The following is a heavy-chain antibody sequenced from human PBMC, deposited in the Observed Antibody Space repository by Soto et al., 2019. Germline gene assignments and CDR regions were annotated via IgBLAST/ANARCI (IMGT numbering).Heavy chain of an antibody. D-gene: IGHD5-12*01. V-gene: IGHV3-30*18. CDR3: AKAHKGIRDGYPVGYHFDY. CDR2: ISYDGTNK. CDR1: GFTFSSYG. J-gene: IGHJ4*02. Sequence: GGSLRLSCAASGFTFSSYGMHWVRQAPGKGLEWVAVISYDGTNKYYADSVKGRFTISRDNSKNTLYLQTDSLRAEDTAVYHCAKAHKGIRDGYPVGYHFDYWGQGTLVTVSS.